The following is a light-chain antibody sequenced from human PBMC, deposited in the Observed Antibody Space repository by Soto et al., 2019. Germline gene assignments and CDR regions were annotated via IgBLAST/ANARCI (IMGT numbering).Light chain of an antibody. J-gene: IGLJ1*01. V-gene: IGLV2-14*01. CDR2: EVG. Sequence: QSVLTQPASVSGSPGQSITISCTGYIHYDFVSWYQQHPGTAPKLVIYEVGNRPSGTSDRFSGSKSGHTASLTISGLQTEDEAVYYCGSYTSSSNYVFGTGTKATVL. CDR1: IHYDF. CDR3: GSYTSSSNYV.